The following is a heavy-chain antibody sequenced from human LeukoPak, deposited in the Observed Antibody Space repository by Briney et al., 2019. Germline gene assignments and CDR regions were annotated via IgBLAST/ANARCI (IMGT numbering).Heavy chain of an antibody. CDR2: ISSSSSYI. J-gene: IGHJ4*02. Sequence: GGSLRLSCAASGFTFSSYSMNWVRQAPGKGLEWVSSISSSSSYIYYADSVKGRFTISRDNAKNSLYLQMNSPRAEDTAVYYCARDDRFYDILTGYWLGYFDYWGQGTLVTVSS. D-gene: IGHD3-9*01. CDR1: GFTFSSYS. CDR3: ARDDRFYDILTGYWLGYFDY. V-gene: IGHV3-21*01.